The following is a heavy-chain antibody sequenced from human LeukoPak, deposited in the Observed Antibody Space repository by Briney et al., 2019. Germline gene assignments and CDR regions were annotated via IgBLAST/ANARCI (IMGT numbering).Heavy chain of an antibody. J-gene: IGHJ4*02. D-gene: IGHD6-13*01. CDR1: GGSISSSSYY. Sequence: TSETLSLTCTVSGGSISSSSYYWGWIRQPPGKGLEWIGYIYYSGSTYYNPSLKSRVTISVDTSKNQFSLKLSSVTAADTAVYYCARCPYSSSWYVGEDYWGQGTLVTVSS. CDR3: ARCPYSSSWYVGEDY. V-gene: IGHV4-31*03. CDR2: IYYSGST.